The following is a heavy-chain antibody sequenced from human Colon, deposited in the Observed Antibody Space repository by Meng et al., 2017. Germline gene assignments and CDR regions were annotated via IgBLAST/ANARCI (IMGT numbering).Heavy chain of an antibody. J-gene: IGHJ5*02. Sequence: VRLQQWGPGLLKASETLSLPCAVYGGSFSGYSWSWIRQPPGKGLEWIGEINHSGSTNYNPSLKSRVTISVDTSKNQFSLKLSSVTAADTAVYYCARERLSSGWYGGRWFDPWGQGTLVTVSS. CDR1: GGSFSGYS. V-gene: IGHV4-34*01. CDR2: INHSGST. CDR3: ARERLSSGWYGGRWFDP. D-gene: IGHD6-19*01.